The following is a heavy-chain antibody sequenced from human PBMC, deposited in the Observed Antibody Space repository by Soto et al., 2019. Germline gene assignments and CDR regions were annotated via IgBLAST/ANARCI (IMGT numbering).Heavy chain of an antibody. J-gene: IGHJ4*02. Sequence: GGSLRLSCAASGFSFSNAWMNWVRQAPGKGLEWVGRIKSKTDDGTTDYAAPVKGRFAISRDDSKNTLYLQMNSLKTEDTAVNYCITRQGNGWSWGQGALVTVSS. CDR2: IKSKTDDGTT. V-gene: IGHV3-15*07. D-gene: IGHD6-19*01. CDR3: ITRQGNGWS. CDR1: GFSFSNAW.